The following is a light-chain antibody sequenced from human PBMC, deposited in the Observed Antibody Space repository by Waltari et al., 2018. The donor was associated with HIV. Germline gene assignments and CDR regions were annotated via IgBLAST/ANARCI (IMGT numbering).Light chain of an antibody. Sequence: QSALTQPRSLSGSPGQSVTLSCTGSRGALDGSIFVSWYQQHPGEAPKVVIYDVTKRPSGVPDRFSGSRSGNTASLTISGLQAEDEADYFCCSFVGSYSYVFGTGTKVTVL. CDR2: DVT. CDR3: CSFVGSYSYV. J-gene: IGLJ1*01. CDR1: RGALDGSIF. V-gene: IGLV2-11*01.